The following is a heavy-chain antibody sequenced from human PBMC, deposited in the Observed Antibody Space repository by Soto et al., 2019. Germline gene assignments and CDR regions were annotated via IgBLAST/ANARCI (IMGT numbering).Heavy chain of an antibody. CDR2: ISYDGSNK. Sequence: VQLVESGGGLVQPGGSLRLSCAASGFTFSSYAMHWVRQAPGKGLEWVAVISYDGSNKYYADSVKGRFTISRDNSKNTLYLQMNSLRAEDTAVYYCARDVWAVADPEYFQHWGQGTLVTVSS. D-gene: IGHD6-19*01. CDR1: GFTFSSYA. V-gene: IGHV3-30-3*01. J-gene: IGHJ1*01. CDR3: ARDVWAVADPEYFQH.